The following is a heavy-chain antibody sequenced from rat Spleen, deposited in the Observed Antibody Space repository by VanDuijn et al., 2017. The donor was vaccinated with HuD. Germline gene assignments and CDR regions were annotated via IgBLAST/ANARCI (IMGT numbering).Heavy chain of an antibody. Sequence: EVKLVESGGGLVQPGRSLKLSCVASGFTFNNYRMTWIRQAPGKGLEWVASINNTGGTTYYRDSVNDRFTISRDNARSTLYLQMNSLRSEDTATYSCTMEGLRRVFDYWGQGVMVTVSS. CDR1: GFTFNNYR. V-gene: IGHV5-31*01. CDR3: TMEGLRRVFDY. J-gene: IGHJ2*01. D-gene: IGHD1-11*01. CDR2: INNTGGTT.